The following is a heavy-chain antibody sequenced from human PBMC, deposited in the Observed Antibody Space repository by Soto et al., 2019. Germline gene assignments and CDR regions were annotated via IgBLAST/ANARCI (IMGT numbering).Heavy chain of an antibody. CDR1: GDSVSASRVA. D-gene: IGHD1-26*01. V-gene: IGHV6-1*01. CDR3: ARDNIVGGTDLFDF. J-gene: IGHJ4*02. Sequence: SQTLSLTCAISGDSVSASRVAWHWFRQSPSRGLEWLWRTYYRSNWYNDYAMSVEGRITINPDTSKNQFSVHLSSVTPEDTAMYYCARDNIVGGTDLFDFWGQGPLVTASS. CDR2: TYYRSNWYN.